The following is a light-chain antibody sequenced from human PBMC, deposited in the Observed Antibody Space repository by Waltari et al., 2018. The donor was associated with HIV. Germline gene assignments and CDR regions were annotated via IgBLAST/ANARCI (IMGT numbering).Light chain of an antibody. V-gene: IGLV2-23*02. CDR2: AVE. CDR1: DHNA. CDR3: CAYVGYGTKFV. Sequence: ARAQPPSVSGSPGQSTNISCADIDHNAVSWYQQHPDKAPKVILYAVERRPAGISSRFSGFRAGKNAYLKISGLQAEDEADYFCCAYVGYGTKFVFGTGTRVTV. J-gene: IGLJ1*01.